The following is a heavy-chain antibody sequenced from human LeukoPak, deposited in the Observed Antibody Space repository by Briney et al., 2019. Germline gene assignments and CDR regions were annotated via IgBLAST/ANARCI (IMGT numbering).Heavy chain of an antibody. J-gene: IGHJ4*02. CDR3: ARVEGRRYYGSGSYYTN. D-gene: IGHD3-10*01. CDR2: ISAYNGNT. CDR1: GYTFTSYG. Sequence: GASVKVSCKASGYTFTSYGISWVRQAPGQGLEWMGWISAYNGNTNYAQKLQGRVTMTTDTSTSTAYTELRSLRSDDTAVYYCARVEGRRYYGSGSYYTNWGQGTLVTVSS. V-gene: IGHV1-18*01.